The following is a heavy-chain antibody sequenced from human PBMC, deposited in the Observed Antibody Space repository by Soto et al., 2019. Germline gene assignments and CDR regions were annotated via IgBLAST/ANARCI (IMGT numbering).Heavy chain of an antibody. CDR2: IYSSGSP. V-gene: IGHV4-31*03. CDR3: ARVLVDIAVADHFDY. D-gene: IGHD6-19*01. J-gene: IGHJ4*02. Sequence: LVLTCNASGGSISSGGYYWAWIRHHPGKGLEVIGYIYSSGSPFYNPSLKSRVTISVDTSKNQFSLKLSSVTAADTAVYYCARVLVDIAVADHFDYWGQGTLVTVS. CDR1: GGSISSGGYY.